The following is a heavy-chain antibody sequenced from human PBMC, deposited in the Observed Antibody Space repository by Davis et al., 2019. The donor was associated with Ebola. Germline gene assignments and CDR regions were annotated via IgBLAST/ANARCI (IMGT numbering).Heavy chain of an antibody. CDR1: GYSFTSYW. CDR3: ARCLSGSLSDFDH. Sequence: KVSCKGSGYSFTSYWIGWVRQMPGKGLEWMGIIYPGDSDTRYSPSFQGQVTISADKSISTAYLQWSSLKASDTAIYYCARCLSGSLSDFDHWGPGTPVAVSS. V-gene: IGHV5-51*01. CDR2: IYPGDSDT. D-gene: IGHD3-10*01. J-gene: IGHJ4*02.